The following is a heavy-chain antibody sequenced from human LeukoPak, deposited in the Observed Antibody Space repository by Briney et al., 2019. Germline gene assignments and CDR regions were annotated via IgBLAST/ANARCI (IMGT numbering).Heavy chain of an antibody. D-gene: IGHD4-23*01. J-gene: IGHJ6*03. Sequence: GGSLRLSCAASGFTFSIYAMNWVRQAPGKGLEWVSVIGGSADSADYADSVKGRFTISRDNSKNTLYLQMNSLRAEDTAVYYCAKVAVVKDYYYYMDVWGKGTTVTVSS. CDR2: IGGSADSA. CDR3: AKVAVVKDYYYYMDV. CDR1: GFTFSIYA. V-gene: IGHV3-23*01.